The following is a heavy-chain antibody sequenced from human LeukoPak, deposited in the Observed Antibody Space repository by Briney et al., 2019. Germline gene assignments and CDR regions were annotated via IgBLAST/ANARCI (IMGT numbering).Heavy chain of an antibody. CDR2: IKQDGSEK. V-gene: IGHV3-7*01. Sequence: GGSRRLSCAASGFTFSSYCMSWVRQAPGKGLEWVANIKQDGSEKYYVDSVKDRFTIYRDNDKNSLYLKMKSLRAEDTDVYSCARDYHRSAGGGELDYWGQGTLVTVSS. J-gene: IGHJ4*02. D-gene: IGHD2-21*01. CDR1: GFTFSSYC. CDR3: ARDYHRSAGGGELDY.